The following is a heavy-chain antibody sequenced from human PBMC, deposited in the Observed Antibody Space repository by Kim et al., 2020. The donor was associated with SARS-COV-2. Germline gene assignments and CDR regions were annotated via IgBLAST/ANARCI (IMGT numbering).Heavy chain of an antibody. J-gene: IGHJ4*02. V-gene: IGHV1-69*13. CDR1: GCTFSSYA. D-gene: IGHD4-17*01. CDR3: ARDAYGGNSGVDY. CDR2: IIPIFGTA. Sequence: SVKVSCKASGCTFSSYAISWVRQAPGQGLEWMGGIIPIFGTANYAQKFQGRVTITADESTSTAYMELSSLRSEDTAVYYCARDAYGGNSGVDYWGQGTLVTVSS.